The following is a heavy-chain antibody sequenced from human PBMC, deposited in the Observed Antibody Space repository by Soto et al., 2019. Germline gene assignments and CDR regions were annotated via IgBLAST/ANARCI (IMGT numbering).Heavy chain of an antibody. D-gene: IGHD3-9*01. CDR2: INTEGRST. Sequence: EVQLVESGGNLVQPGGSLRLSCAASGFTFTSYWMHWVRQDPGMGLVWVARINTEGRSTSYADAVKGRLPISRDNAKNALYLQMDSLRSQDTAVYYCARKDILTGLDYWGQGTQVRGSS. V-gene: IGHV3-74*01. J-gene: IGHJ4*02. CDR3: ARKDILTGLDY. CDR1: GFTFTSYW.